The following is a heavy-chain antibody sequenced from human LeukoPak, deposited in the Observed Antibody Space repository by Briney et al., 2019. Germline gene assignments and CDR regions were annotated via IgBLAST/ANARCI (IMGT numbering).Heavy chain of an antibody. Sequence: PSETLSLTCTVSGYSTSSGYYWGWIRQPPGKGLEWIGSIYHSGSTYYNPSLKSRVTISVDTSKNQFSLKLSSVTAADTAVYYCARAIPHRSIQLWFANWFDPWGQGTLVTVSS. CDR2: IYHSGST. CDR3: ARAIPHRSIQLWFANWFDP. CDR1: GYSTSSGYY. D-gene: IGHD5-18*01. J-gene: IGHJ5*02. V-gene: IGHV4-38-2*02.